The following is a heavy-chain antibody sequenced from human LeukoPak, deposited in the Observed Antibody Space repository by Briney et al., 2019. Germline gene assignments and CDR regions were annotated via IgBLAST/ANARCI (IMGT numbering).Heavy chain of an antibody. CDR2: LPYDATRQ. V-gene: IGHV3-30*04. D-gene: IGHD6-19*01. CDR3: ARDSGAFSSCWPLYIGS. J-gene: IGHJ4*03. Sequence: PGRGLRLSCVSPGFNFSNSPMPWVRQAPGKGLGRVAGLPYDATRQNYADSVWRRFIISRDNSRNTLDLQMNSLRPEHTAMYHCARDSGAFSSCWPLYIGSWGQGILVTVSS. CDR1: GFNFSNSP.